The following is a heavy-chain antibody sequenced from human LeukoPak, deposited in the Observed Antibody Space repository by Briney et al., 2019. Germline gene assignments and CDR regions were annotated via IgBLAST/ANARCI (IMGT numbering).Heavy chain of an antibody. V-gene: IGHV1-18*01. CDR1: GYTFTSYG. CDR2: ISAYNGNT. Sequence: ASVKVSCKASGYTFTSYGISWVRQAPGQGLEWMGWISAYNGNTNYAQKLQGRVTMTTDTSTSTAYMELRSLRSDDTAVYYCARDRGSSWVLYYYYGMDVWGQGTTVTVSS. J-gene: IGHJ6*02. CDR3: ARDRGSSWVLYYYYGMDV. D-gene: IGHD6-13*01.